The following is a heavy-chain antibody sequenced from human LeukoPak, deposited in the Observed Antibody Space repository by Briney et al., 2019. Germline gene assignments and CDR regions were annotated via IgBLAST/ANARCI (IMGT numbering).Heavy chain of an antibody. CDR2: ISYDGSNK. CDR3: ARDHVPYYYDSSGGSDY. V-gene: IGHV3-30-3*01. J-gene: IGHJ4*02. D-gene: IGHD3-22*01. CDR1: GFTFSGYP. Sequence: GGSLRLSCAASGFTFSGYPIHWVRQAPGKGLEWVAVISYDGSNKYYADSVKGRFTISRDNSKNTLYLQMNSLRAEDTAVYYCARDHVPYYYDSSGGSDYWGQGTLVTVSS.